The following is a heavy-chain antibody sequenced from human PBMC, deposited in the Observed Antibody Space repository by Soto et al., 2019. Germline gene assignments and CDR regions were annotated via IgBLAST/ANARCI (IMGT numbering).Heavy chain of an antibody. D-gene: IGHD2-21*02. J-gene: IGHJ6*02. CDR2: INHSGST. CDR3: TKQKGDSRTYNGLDV. V-gene: IGHV4-34*01. Sequence: PSETLSLTCAVYGGSFSGYYWSWIRQPPGKGLEWIGEINHSGSTNYNPSLKSRVTISVDTSKNQFSLHLSSVTPEDTAIYYCTKQKGDSRTYNGLDVWGQGTTVTVSS. CDR1: GGSFSGYY.